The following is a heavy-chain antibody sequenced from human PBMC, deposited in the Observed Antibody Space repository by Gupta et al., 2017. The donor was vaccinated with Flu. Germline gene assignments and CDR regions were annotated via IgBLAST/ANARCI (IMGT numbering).Heavy chain of an antibody. CDR2: ISSSSSYI. V-gene: IGHV3-21*02. CDR1: GFTFSTYS. CDR3: ARSWEPKAFTDY. Sequence: EVQLVESGGGRVKPGGSLRLSGAASGFTFSTYSVKWVRQAPGKGLEWVSFISSSSSYIYYADSVKGRFTISRDNAKNSLYLQMNSLRAEDTAVYYCARSWEPKAFTDYWGQGTLVTVSS. J-gene: IGHJ4*02. D-gene: IGHD1-14*01.